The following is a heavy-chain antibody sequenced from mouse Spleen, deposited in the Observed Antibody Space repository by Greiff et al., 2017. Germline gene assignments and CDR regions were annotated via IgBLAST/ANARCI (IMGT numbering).Heavy chain of an antibody. J-gene: IGHJ4*01. CDR2: ISSGGST. CDR3: ARGDDYDSYAMDY. D-gene: IGHD2-4*01. Sequence: EVKLVESGGGLVKPGGSLKLSCAASGFTFSSYAMSWVRQTPEKRLEWVASISSGGSTYYPDSVKGRFTISRDNARNILYLQMSSLRSEDTAMYYCARGDDYDSYAMDYWGQGTSVTVSS. V-gene: IGHV5-6-5*01. CDR1: GFTFSSYA.